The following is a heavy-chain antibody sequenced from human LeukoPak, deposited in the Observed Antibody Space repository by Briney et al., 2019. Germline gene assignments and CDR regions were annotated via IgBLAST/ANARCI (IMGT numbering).Heavy chain of an antibody. D-gene: IGHD3-9*01. J-gene: IGHJ4*02. V-gene: IGHV3-30-3*01. CDR1: GFTFSSYA. CDR2: ISYDGSNK. CDR3: ATVDWARAFDY. Sequence: GGSLRLSCAASGFTFSSYAMHWVRQAPGKGLEWVAVISYDGSNKYYADSVKGRFTISRDNSKNTLYLQMNSLRAEDTAVYYCATVDWARAFDYWGQGTLVTVSS.